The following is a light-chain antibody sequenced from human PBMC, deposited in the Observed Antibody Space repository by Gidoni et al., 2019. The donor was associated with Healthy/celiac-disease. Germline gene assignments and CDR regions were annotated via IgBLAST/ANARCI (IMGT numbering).Light chain of an antibody. CDR1: NIGSKN. Sequence: SYELTQPLSVSVALGQTARITCGGNNIGSKNVHWYQQKPVQAPVLVIYRDSNRPSGIPERISGSNSGNTATLTISRAQAGDEADYYCQVWDSSTVVFGGGTKLTVL. CDR3: QVWDSSTVV. CDR2: RDS. J-gene: IGLJ2*01. V-gene: IGLV3-9*01.